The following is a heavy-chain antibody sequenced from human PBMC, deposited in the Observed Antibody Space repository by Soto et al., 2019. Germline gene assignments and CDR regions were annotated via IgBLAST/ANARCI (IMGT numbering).Heavy chain of an antibody. Sequence: QVQLQESGPGLVKPSQTLSLTCTVSGGSISSGGYYWSWIRQHPGKGLEWIGYIYHSGTTYYNPSLQSRVTISVDTSKNPFSLKLSSVTAADTAVYYCARSSYDYGDYGWGYWGQGTLVIVSS. D-gene: IGHD4-17*01. J-gene: IGHJ4*02. CDR3: ARSSYDYGDYGWGY. V-gene: IGHV4-31*03. CDR1: GGSISSGGYY. CDR2: IYHSGTT.